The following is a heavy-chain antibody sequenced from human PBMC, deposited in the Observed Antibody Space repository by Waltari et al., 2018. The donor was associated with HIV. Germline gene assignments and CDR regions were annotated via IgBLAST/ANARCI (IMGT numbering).Heavy chain of an antibody. V-gene: IGHV1-69*01. Sequence: QVQLVQSGAEVKKPGSSVTVSCKTSGGTFSNYAVYWVRQAPRQGLELVGQIIPIFGTTNYAQKFQGRVTITAGESTGTVYMELRSLRSEDTAMYYCARSSPGDDFWSGKLVSWGQGTQVTVSS. CDR1: GGTFSNYA. CDR3: ARSSPGDDFWSGKLVS. CDR2: IIPIFGTT. D-gene: IGHD3-3*01. J-gene: IGHJ5*02.